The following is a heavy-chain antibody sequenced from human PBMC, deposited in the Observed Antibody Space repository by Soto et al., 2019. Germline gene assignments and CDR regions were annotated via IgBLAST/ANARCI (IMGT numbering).Heavy chain of an antibody. CDR3: ARAYYGAGDLDY. V-gene: IGHV3-74*01. D-gene: IGHD3-10*01. CDR1: GFTFSGYW. Sequence: PGGSLRLSCAASGFTFSGYWMHWVRLASGKGLVWVSRVNGDGISTTYADSVKGRFTISRDNAKDTLYLQMNSLRAEDTAVYYCARAYYGAGDLDYWGRGTLVTVSS. CDR2: VNGDGIST. J-gene: IGHJ4*02.